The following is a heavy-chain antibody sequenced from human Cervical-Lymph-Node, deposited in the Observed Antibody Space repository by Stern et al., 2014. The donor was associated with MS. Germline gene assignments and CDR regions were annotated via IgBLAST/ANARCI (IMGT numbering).Heavy chain of an antibody. J-gene: IGHJ4*02. Sequence: QLVQSRAEAQKPGSSVKVSCRASGGTFSSYDISWVRQAPGQGLERMGGIILIIGTANYAQKYQGRVTITADESTSTAYMELSSLRSEDTAIYYCALGGFGHYFEYWGQGTLVTVSS. CDR3: ALGGFGHYFEY. CDR2: IILIIGTA. CDR1: GGTFSSYD. D-gene: IGHD3-10*01. V-gene: IGHV1-69*01.